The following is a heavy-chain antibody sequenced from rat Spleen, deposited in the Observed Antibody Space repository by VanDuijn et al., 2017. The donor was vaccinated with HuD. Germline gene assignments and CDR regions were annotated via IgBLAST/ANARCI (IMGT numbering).Heavy chain of an antibody. Sequence: EVQLVESGGGLVQPGRSLKLSCVASGFTFSDYGMNWIRQAPGKGLDWVAYISSSSGTIYYAETVKGRFTISRDNAKNTLYLQLSSLRSEDTALYYCARRDPFDYWGQGVMVTVSS. J-gene: IGHJ2*01. CDR1: GFTFSDYG. V-gene: IGHV5-34*01. CDR2: ISSSSGTI. CDR3: ARRDPFDY.